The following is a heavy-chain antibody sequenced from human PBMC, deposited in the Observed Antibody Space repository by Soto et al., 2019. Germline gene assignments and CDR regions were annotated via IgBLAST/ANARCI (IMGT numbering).Heavy chain of an antibody. V-gene: IGHV3-48*01. D-gene: IGHD6-19*01. J-gene: IGHJ4*02. CDR2: ISSSSSTI. CDR1: GFTFSSYS. Sequence: GGSLRLSCAASGFTFSSYSMNWVRQAPGKGLEWVSYISSSSSTIYYADSVKGRFTISRDNAKNSLYLQMNSLRAEDTAVYYCARVPLSRMYSSGWYGLDYWGQGTLVTVSS. CDR3: ARVPLSRMYSSGWYGLDY.